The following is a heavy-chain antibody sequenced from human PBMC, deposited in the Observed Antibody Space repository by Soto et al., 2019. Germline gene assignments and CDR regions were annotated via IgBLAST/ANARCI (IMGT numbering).Heavy chain of an antibody. J-gene: IGHJ6*02. Sequence: QVHLVESGGGVVQPGRSLRLSCVASGFSFDTYGIHWVRQAPGKGLQWVALISYEGSNTYYAGSMRGRFTISRDNSKNTLYLQMNTLRPEDTGLYYCARVTPGNNLYYFSGLDFWGQGTSVTVSS. CDR1: GFSFDTYG. V-gene: IGHV3-30-3*01. D-gene: IGHD1-1*01. CDR2: ISYEGSNT. CDR3: ARVTPGNNLYYFSGLDF.